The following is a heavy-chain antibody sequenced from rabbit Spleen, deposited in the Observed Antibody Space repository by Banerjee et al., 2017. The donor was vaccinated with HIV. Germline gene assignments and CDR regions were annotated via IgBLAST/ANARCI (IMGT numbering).Heavy chain of an antibody. Sequence: QEQLEESGGDLVQPEGSLTLTCTASGFSFSSGYDMCWVRQAPGKGLEWIACMLTGSAPYTYYASWATGRFTVSKTSSTTVDLKMTSLTAADTATYFCARAINTWYWAFNLWGPGTLVTVS. J-gene: IGHJ4*01. D-gene: IGHD3-1*01. CDR1: GFSFSSGYD. V-gene: IGHV1S45*01. CDR2: MLTGSAPYT. CDR3: ARAINTWYWAFNL.